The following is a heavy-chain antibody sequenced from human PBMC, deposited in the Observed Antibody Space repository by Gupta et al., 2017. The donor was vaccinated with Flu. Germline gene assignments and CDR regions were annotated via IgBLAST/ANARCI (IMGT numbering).Heavy chain of an antibody. CDR2: ISGSASNS. D-gene: IGHD4-17*01. CDR1: GFAFRSYA. CDR3: AKHRDGDYDC. J-gene: IGHJ4*02. V-gene: IGHV3-23*01. Sequence: VQLLDSGGGLVQPGGSLRLSCSASGFAFRSYAMSWVRQAPGKGLERDSGISGSASNSYSADSGKGRFTISKDNAKNTLLLQMNSRRAEDTAVSYCAKHRDGDYDCWGQGTLVTVS.